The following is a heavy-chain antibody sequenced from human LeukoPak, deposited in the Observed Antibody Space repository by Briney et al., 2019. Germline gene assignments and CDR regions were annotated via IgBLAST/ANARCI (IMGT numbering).Heavy chain of an antibody. CDR3: ARRIGGSAEIDY. CDR2: IYYSGST. D-gene: IGHD1-26*01. Sequence: PSETLSLTCTVSGGSIGSYYWSWIRQPPGKGLEWIGYIYYSGSTNYNPSLKSRVTISVDTSKSQFSLKLSSVTAADTAVFYCARRIGGSAEIDYWGQGTLVTVSS. J-gene: IGHJ4*02. V-gene: IGHV4-59*08. CDR1: GGSIGSYY.